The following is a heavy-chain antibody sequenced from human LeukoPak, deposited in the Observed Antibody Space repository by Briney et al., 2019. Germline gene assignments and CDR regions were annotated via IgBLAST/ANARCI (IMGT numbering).Heavy chain of an antibody. V-gene: IGHV3-11*01. CDR3: ARVRLWFGELNYYYYGMDV. CDR2: ISSSGSTI. CDR1: GFTFSDYY. J-gene: IGHJ6*02. D-gene: IGHD3-10*01. Sequence: GGSLRLSCAASGFTFSDYYMSCIRQSPGKGLEWVSYISSSGSTIYYADSVKGRFTISRDNAKNSLYLQMNSLRAEDTAVYYCARVRLWFGELNYYYYGMDVWGQGPTVTVSS.